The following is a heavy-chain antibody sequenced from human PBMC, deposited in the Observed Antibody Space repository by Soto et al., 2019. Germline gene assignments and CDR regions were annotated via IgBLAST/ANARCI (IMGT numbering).Heavy chain of an antibody. D-gene: IGHD3-3*01. J-gene: IGHJ5*02. CDR3: AKGSVGIFGVVHNWFDP. Sequence: EVQLLESGGGLVQPGGSLRLSCAASGFRFSTHAVSWVRQAPGKGLEWVSAISGSGGNTYYADSVKGRFTISRDNSKNTLFLQMTSLRADDPAVYYCAKGSVGIFGVVHNWFDPWGQGTLVIVSS. V-gene: IGHV3-23*01. CDR1: GFRFSTHA. CDR2: ISGSGGNT.